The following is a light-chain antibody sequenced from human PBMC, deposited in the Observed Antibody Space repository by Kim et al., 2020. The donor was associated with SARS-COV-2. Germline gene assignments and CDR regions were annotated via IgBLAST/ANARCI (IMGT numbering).Light chain of an antibody. V-gene: IGKV3-20*01. CDR2: GAS. J-gene: IGKJ5*01. CDR1: QSISSNY. CDR3: QQYGSSPIT. Sequence: EIVLTQSPGTLSLSPGERATLSCRASQSISSNYLAWYQQKPGQAPRVLIYGASSRATGIPDKFSGSGSGTDFTLTISRLEPEDFAVYYCQQYGSSPITFGQGTRLEIK.